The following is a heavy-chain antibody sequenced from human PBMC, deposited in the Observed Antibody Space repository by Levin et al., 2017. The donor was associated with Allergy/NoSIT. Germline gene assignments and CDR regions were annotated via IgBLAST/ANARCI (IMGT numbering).Heavy chain of an antibody. Sequence: RASETLSLTCTVSGGSINNYYWNWIRQPPGKGLEWIGYVYNSAYTNENFTGYNPSLESRVTISVHTSKRQFSLKLRSVTASDMAVYYCVRVGGELPAAISRMDVWGKGTTVTVSS. CDR1: GGSINNYY. CDR2: VYNSAYT. D-gene: IGHD2-2*01. J-gene: IGHJ6*03. V-gene: IGHV4-59*08. CDR3: VRVGGELPAAISRMDV.